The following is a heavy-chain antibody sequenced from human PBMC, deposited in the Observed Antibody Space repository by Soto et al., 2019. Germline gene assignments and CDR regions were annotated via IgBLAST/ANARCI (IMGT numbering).Heavy chain of an antibody. Sequence: XESLKLSWQCSGYSCTSYWSGLVRQMPGKGLEWMGIIYPGDSDTRYSPSFQGQVTISADKSISTAYLQWSSLKASDTAMYYCARQSDDYPDYWGQGTLVTVSS. D-gene: IGHD4-17*01. CDR3: ARQSDDYPDY. J-gene: IGHJ4*02. CDR2: IYPGDSDT. V-gene: IGHV5-51*01. CDR1: GYSCTSYW.